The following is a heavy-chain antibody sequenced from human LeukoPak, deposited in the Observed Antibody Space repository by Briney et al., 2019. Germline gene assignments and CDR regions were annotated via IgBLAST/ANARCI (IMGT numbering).Heavy chain of an antibody. CDR1: GGSISSYY. V-gene: IGHV4-59*01. CDR3: ARGSRYCSSTSCYGIWFDP. Sequence: SETLSLTCTVSGGSISSYYWSWIRQPPGKGLEWIGYIYYSGSTNYNPSLKSRVTISVDTSKNQFSLKLSSVTAADTAVYYCARGSRYCSSTSCYGIWFDPWGQGTLVTVSS. J-gene: IGHJ5*02. CDR2: IYYSGST. D-gene: IGHD2-2*01.